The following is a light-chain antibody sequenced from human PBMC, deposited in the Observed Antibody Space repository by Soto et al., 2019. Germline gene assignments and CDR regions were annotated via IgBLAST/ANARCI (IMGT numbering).Light chain of an antibody. CDR3: SSYAGSNNLKV. J-gene: IGLJ1*01. CDR2: EVS. Sequence: QSVLTQPASVSGSPGQSITISCTGTRSDVGGYNYVSWYQQHPGKAPKLMIYEVSKRPSGVPDRFSGSKSGNTASLTASGLQAEDEADYYCSSYAGSNNLKVFGTGTKVTVL. CDR1: RSDVGGYNY. V-gene: IGLV2-8*01.